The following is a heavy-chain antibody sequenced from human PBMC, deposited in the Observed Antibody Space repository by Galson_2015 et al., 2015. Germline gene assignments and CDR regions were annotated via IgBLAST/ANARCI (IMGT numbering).Heavy chain of an antibody. J-gene: IGHJ4*02. Sequence: DSLKGRFTISRDNAKNSLYLQMNSLGAEDTAVYYCARQILDYDFWSGYYPTNFDYWGQGTLVTVSS. D-gene: IGHD3-3*01. CDR3: ARQILDYDFWSGYYPTNFDY. V-gene: IGHV3-21*01.